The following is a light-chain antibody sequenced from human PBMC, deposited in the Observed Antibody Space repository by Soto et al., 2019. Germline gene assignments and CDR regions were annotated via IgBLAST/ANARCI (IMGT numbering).Light chain of an antibody. Sequence: DIQMTQSPSSMSASVRDRVTITCRASQRINSYLNWYQQKPGEAPNLLIYAASNLQSGVPSRFSGSGYGTDFTLTISGLQSEDCATYFCQQSYSFPLTFGGGTKVEV. CDR1: QRINSY. CDR2: AAS. J-gene: IGKJ4*01. V-gene: IGKV1-39*01. CDR3: QQSYSFPLT.